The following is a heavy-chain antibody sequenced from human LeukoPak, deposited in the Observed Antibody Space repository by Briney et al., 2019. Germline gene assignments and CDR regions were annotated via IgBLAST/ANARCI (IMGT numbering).Heavy chain of an antibody. CDR1: GGTFSSYA. V-gene: IGHV1-69*13. J-gene: IGHJ4*02. D-gene: IGHD1-26*01. Sequence: SVKVSCKASGGTFSSYAISWVRHAPGQGLEWMGGIIPIFGTANYAQKFQGRVTITADESTSTAYMELSSLRSEDTAVYYCARSLPSGGDVQFDYWGQGTLVAASS. CDR3: ARSLPSGGDVQFDY. CDR2: IIPIFGTA.